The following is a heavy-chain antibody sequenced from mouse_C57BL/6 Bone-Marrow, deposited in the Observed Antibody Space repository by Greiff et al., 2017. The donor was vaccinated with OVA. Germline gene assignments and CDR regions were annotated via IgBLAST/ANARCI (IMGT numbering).Heavy chain of an antibody. CDR3: ARLGFAY. Sequence: DVMLVESGGDLVKPGGSLKLSCAASGFTFSSYGMSWVRQTPDKRLEWVATISSGGSYTYYPDSVKGRFTISRDNAKNTLYLHMSSLKSEDTAMDYFARLGFAYWGQGTLVTVSA. CDR2: ISSGGSYT. J-gene: IGHJ3*01. V-gene: IGHV5-6*02. CDR1: GFTFSSYG.